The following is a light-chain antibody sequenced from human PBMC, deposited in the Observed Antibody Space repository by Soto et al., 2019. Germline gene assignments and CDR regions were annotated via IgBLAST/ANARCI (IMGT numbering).Light chain of an antibody. Sequence: QSALTQPASVSGSPGQSITISCTGTSSDIGGYKFVSWYQHHPGKAPKLMIYEVSNRPSGVSNRFSGSKSGNTASLTISGLQAEDEADYYCSSYTSNSTLVFGTGTKLTVL. CDR1: SSDIGGYKF. CDR3: SSYTSNSTLV. V-gene: IGLV2-14*01. J-gene: IGLJ1*01. CDR2: EVS.